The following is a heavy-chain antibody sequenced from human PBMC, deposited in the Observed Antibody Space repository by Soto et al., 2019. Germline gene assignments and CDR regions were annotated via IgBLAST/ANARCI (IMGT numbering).Heavy chain of an antibody. CDR3: AHSPCSRGTCHLYDY. CDR1: AFSLSTSGVG. J-gene: IGHJ4*02. Sequence: QITLKESGPTLVKPTQTLTLTCTISAFSLSTSGVGVGWIRQPPGKDLELLALDYWDHVQRYTPSLKTRLTNTQDTSRNQEVLTMTNMDPVDTATYYCAHSPCSRGTCHLYDYWGQGMLVTVSS. V-gene: IGHV2-5*02. D-gene: IGHD2-15*01. CDR2: DYWDHVQ.